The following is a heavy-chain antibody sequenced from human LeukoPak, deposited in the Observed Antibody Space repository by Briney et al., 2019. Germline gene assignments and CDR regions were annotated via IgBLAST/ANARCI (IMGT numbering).Heavy chain of an antibody. V-gene: IGHV3-30*03. CDR3: ARDAARTDSGYDEFDY. CDR2: ISYDGSNK. J-gene: IGHJ4*02. Sequence: GGSLRLSCAASGFTFSSYGMHWVRQAPGKGLEWVAVISYDGSNKYYADSVKGRFTISRDNSKNTLYLQMNSLRAEDTAVYYCARDAARTDSGYDEFDYWGQGTLVTVS. D-gene: IGHD5-12*01. CDR1: GFTFSSYG.